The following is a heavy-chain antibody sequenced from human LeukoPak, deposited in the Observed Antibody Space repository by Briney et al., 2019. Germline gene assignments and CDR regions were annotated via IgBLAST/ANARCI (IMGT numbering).Heavy chain of an antibody. V-gene: IGHV3-23*01. CDR3: ARDNIGFPGASV. Sequence: GGSLRLSCAASGFTFSSYAMSWVRQAPGKGLEWVSAISGSGGSTYYADSVKGRFTISRDNSKNTLYLQMNSLRAEDTAVYYCARDNIGFPGASVWGQGTMVTVSS. D-gene: IGHD5-12*01. CDR1: GFTFSSYA. J-gene: IGHJ3*01. CDR2: ISGSGGST.